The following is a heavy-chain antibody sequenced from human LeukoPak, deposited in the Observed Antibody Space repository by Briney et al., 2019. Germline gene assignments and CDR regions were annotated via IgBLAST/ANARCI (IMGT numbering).Heavy chain of an antibody. V-gene: IGHV3-15*01. CDR1: GLTFSDAW. CDR3: TKDLPFTAGGVIVH. D-gene: IGHD3-16*01. CDR2: IRSKVDGGTA. Sequence: GSLRLSCGVSGLTFSDAWLTWVRQGPGKGLEGVGLIRSKVDGGTADYATTVKGRFTISRDDSKNMLYLQMNGLKTEDTAIYYCTKDLPFTAGGVIVHWGQGALVTVSS. J-gene: IGHJ5*02.